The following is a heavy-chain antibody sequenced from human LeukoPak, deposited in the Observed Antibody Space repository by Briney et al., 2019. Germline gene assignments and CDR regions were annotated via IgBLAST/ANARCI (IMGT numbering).Heavy chain of an antibody. Sequence: GGSLRLSCVASGFIFSGQWMHWVRQAPGKGLVAVSRINPDGSVTTYADYVKGRFTISRDNAKNTLYLEMSSLTVEDAALYYCARSGYYNGYDYWGQGTLVTVSS. J-gene: IGHJ4*02. D-gene: IGHD2/OR15-2a*01. CDR3: ARSGYYNGYDY. CDR1: GFIFSGQW. V-gene: IGHV3-74*01. CDR2: INPDGSVT.